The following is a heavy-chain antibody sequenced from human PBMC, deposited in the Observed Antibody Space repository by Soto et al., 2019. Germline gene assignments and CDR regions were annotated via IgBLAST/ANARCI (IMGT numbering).Heavy chain of an antibody. CDR1: GFTFSSYG. CDR3: AKNDALSVLRFLEWLLDY. CDR2: ISYDGSNK. D-gene: IGHD3-3*01. J-gene: IGHJ4*02. Sequence: QVQLVESGGGVVQPGRSLRLSCAASGFTFSSYGMHWVRQAPGKGLEWVAVISYDGSNKYYADSVKGRFTISRDNSKNTLYLQRNSLRAEDTAVYYCAKNDALSVLRFLEWLLDYWGQGTLVTVSS. V-gene: IGHV3-30*18.